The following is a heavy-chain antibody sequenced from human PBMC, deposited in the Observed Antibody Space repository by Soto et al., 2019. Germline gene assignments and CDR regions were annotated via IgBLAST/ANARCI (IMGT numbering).Heavy chain of an antibody. CDR2: INHRGST. V-gene: IGHV4-34*01. D-gene: IGHD2-2*01. Sequence: QVQLQQWGAGLLKPSETLSLTCGGGSFSGYHWSWIRQPPGKGLEWIGEINHRGSTNYHPSLKSRVTISVDTSKNRFSLNLSSVTAADTAVYYCATGPSYCSNIACHVDAFHIWGQGTMVTVSS. J-gene: IGHJ3*02. CDR1: GSFSGYH. CDR3: ATGPSYCSNIACHVDAFHI.